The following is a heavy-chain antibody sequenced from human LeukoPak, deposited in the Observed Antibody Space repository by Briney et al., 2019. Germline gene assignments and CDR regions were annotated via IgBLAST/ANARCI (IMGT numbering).Heavy chain of an antibody. J-gene: IGHJ3*02. Sequence: GGSLRLSCAASGFTFSNYAMHWVRQAPGKGLEWVAVISYDGTNKYYADSVKGRFTISRDNSKNTMYLQRNSLRAEDTAMYYCARAPMSYDSSGFGGAFDIWGQGTMVTVSS. CDR1: GFTFSNYA. D-gene: IGHD3-22*01. CDR2: ISYDGTNK. CDR3: ARAPMSYDSSGFGGAFDI. V-gene: IGHV3-30-3*01.